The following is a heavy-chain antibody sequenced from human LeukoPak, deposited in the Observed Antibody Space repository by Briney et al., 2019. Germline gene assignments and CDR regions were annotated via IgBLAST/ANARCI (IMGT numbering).Heavy chain of an antibody. CDR1: GFTFSSYT. V-gene: IGHV3-23*01. CDR2: ISGSGGST. Sequence: GGSLRLSCAASGFTFSSYTMSWVRQDPGKGLEWVSAISGSGGSTYYADSVKGRFTISRDNSKNTLYLQMNSLRAEDTAVYYCAKLFSGSYFGDYWGQGTLVTVSS. J-gene: IGHJ4*02. CDR3: AKLFSGSYFGDY. D-gene: IGHD1-26*01.